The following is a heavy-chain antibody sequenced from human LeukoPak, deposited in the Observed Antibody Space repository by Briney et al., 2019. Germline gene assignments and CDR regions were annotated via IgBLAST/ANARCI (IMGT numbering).Heavy chain of an antibody. CDR3: ARLSPKSNTPASMLRGLL. J-gene: IGHJ4*02. CDR2: ISYDGSFT. D-gene: IGHD3-10*01. V-gene: IGHV3-30*04. CDR1: GYTFSGYA. Sequence: GGSLRLSCATSGYTFSGYAIHWVRQTPGKGLEWVAVISYDGSFTSYADSVKGRFTISRDNSKNTLSLQMNSLRPEDTAVYYCARLSPKSNTPASMLRGLLGGQGTWV.